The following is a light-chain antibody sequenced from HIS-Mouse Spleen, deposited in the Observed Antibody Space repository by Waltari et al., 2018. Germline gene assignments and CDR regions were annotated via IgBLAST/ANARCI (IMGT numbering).Light chain of an antibody. J-gene: IGLJ2*01. CDR2: EVS. CDR3: SSYTSSSTLVV. V-gene: IGLV2-14*01. Sequence: QSALTQPASVSGSPVQSLTISCTGTSSDVVGYNDVSWYQQHPGKAPKLTVYEVSSRPSGVSNRFSGSKSGNTASLTISGLQAEDEADYYCSSYTSSSTLVVFGGGTKLTVL. CDR1: SSDVVGYND.